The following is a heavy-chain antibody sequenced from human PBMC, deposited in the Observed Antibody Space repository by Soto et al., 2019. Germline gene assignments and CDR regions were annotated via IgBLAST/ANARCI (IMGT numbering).Heavy chain of an antibody. CDR2: IYDSGVT. J-gene: IGHJ3*01. V-gene: IGHV4-30-4*08. CDR1: GAIVTSGENY. Sequence: SETLSLTCSVSGAIVTSGENYWSWVRQPPGKGLEWIGYIYDSGVTNYTPALKSRVTLSLDRPNNEVSLKLRSVTAADTAVYFCVRDLAHGYTGNVWGQGTLVTVSS. D-gene: IGHD5-18*01. CDR3: VRDLAHGYTGNV.